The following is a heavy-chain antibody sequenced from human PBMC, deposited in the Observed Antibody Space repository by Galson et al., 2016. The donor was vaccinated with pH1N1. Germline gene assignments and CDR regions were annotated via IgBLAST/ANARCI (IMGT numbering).Heavy chain of an antibody. Sequence: RLSCAASGFIFSRYGMHWVRQAPGKGLEWAAVISSEGRVDYYADSVRGRFTIFRDNSRNIVYLQMNGLSIEDTGVYYCAKEGGPYPVTRGRYSFDYWGQGTLVTVAS. CDR3: AKEGGPYPVTRGRYSFDY. V-gene: IGHV3-30*18. J-gene: IGHJ4*02. CDR2: ISSEGRVD. D-gene: IGHD1-26*01. CDR1: GFIFSRYG.